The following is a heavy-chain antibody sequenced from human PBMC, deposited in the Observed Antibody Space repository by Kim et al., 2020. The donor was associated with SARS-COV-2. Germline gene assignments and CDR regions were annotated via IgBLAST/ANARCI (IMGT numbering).Heavy chain of an antibody. CDR3: ARRGDYGGMDV. CDR2: SRSVVNSYAT. J-gene: IGHJ6*02. CDR1: GFTFSGCA. V-gene: IGHV3-73*01. Sequence: GGSLRLSCAASGFTFSGCAIHWVRQATRKGLDWVGRSRSVVNSYATAYAASRKGRFTISRDESKNTACLQMNSLKTEDTAVYYRARRGDYGGMDVWGQGTTVTVSS.